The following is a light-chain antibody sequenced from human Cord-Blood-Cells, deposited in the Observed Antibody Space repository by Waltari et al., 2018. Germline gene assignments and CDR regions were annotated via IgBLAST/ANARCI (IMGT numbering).Light chain of an antibody. CDR3: QQYDNLLPFT. CDR2: DAS. J-gene: IGKJ3*01. V-gene: IGKV1-33*01. CDR1: QDISNY. Sequence: DIQMTQSPSSLSASVGDRVTITCQASQDISNYLNWYQEKPGKAPKLLIYDASNLETGVPSRFIVSGSGTDFTFNISSLQPEDIATYYCQQYDNLLPFTFGTGTKVAIK.